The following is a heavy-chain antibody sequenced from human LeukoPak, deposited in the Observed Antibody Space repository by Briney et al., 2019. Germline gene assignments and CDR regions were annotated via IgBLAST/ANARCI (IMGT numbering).Heavy chain of an antibody. J-gene: IGHJ3*01. CDR3: ARSYSGWDDF. Sequence: ASVKVSCKASGYTFTSYGISWVRQAPGQGLEWMGWISAYNGDTYFAQSLQGRVTMTTDTSTSTAYMELRSLRSDDTAVYYCARSYSGWDDFWGQGTMVTVSS. V-gene: IGHV1-18*04. CDR1: GYTFTSYG. D-gene: IGHD6-19*01. CDR2: ISAYNGDT.